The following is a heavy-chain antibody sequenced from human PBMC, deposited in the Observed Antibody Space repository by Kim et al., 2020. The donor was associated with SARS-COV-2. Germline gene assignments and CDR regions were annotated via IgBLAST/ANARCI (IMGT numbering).Heavy chain of an antibody. D-gene: IGHD1-1*01. Sequence: GGSLRLSCAASGFTFSNSAMNWVRQAPGKGLEWISTITNNGGDTHSADSVKGRFTISRDNSKNTLYLEMNSLRAEDTALYYCAKDCSTGIADAFDLWGQGAMVTVSS. CDR3: AKDCSTGIADAFDL. V-gene: IGHV3-23*01. CDR1: GFTFSNSA. CDR2: ITNNGGDT. J-gene: IGHJ3*01.